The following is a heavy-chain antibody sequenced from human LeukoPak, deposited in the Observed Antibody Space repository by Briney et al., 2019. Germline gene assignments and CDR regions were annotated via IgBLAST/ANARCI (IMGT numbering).Heavy chain of an antibody. CDR2: IRSKANSYAT. CDR1: GFTFSGSA. Sequence: PGGSLKLSCAASGFTFSGSAMHWVRQASGKGLEWVGRIRSKANSYATAYAASVKGRFTISRDDSKNTAYLQMNSLKTEDTAVYNCTTQWRGGDYWGQGTLVTVSS. CDR3: TTQWRGGDY. D-gene: IGHD3-10*01. V-gene: IGHV3-73*01. J-gene: IGHJ4*02.